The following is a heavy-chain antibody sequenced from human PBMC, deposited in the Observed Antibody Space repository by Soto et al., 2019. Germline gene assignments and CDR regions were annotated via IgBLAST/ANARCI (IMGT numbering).Heavy chain of an antibody. CDR1: GGSFSGYS. V-gene: IGHV4-34*01. Sequence: QVQLQQWGAGLLKPSETLSLTCAVYGGSFSGYSWTWIRQSPGKGLEWIGDINHSGSTNYNPSLKSRVTISVDPSKDQFSLHLSSVTAADAAVYYCARGAPGYWGRGALVTVSS. D-gene: IGHD3-10*01. J-gene: IGHJ4*02. CDR3: ARGAPGY. CDR2: INHSGST.